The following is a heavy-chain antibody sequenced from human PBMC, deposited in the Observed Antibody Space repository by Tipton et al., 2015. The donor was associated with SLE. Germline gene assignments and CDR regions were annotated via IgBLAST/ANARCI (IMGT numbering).Heavy chain of an antibody. CDR3: ARSGSYPYYYDCMDV. Sequence: TLSLTCTVSGGSISSYYWSWIRQPPGKGLEWIGHIYYSGNTNYNPSLKSRVTISVDTSKNQFSLKLSSVTAADTAVYYCARSGSYPYYYDCMDVWGKGTTVTVSS. D-gene: IGHD1-26*01. CDR1: GGSISSYY. V-gene: IGHV4-59*07. J-gene: IGHJ6*03. CDR2: IYYSGNT.